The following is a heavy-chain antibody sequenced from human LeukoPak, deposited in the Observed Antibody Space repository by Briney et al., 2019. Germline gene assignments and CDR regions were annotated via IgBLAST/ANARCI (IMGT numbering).Heavy chain of an antibody. CDR2: IYPGDSDT. CDR3: ARQEVANSYSSGPPLRY. Sequence: GESLKISCKGSGYRFTSYWIGWVRQMPGKGLEWMGIIYPGDSDTRYSPSFQGQVTISADKSISTAYLQWSSLKASDTAMYYCARQEVANSYSSGPPLRYWGQGALVTVSS. D-gene: IGHD6-19*01. J-gene: IGHJ4*02. V-gene: IGHV5-51*01. CDR1: GYRFTSYW.